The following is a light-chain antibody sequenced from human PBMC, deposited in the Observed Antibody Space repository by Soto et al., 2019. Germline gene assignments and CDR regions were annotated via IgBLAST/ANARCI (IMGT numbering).Light chain of an antibody. CDR1: SSDVGGYNY. V-gene: IGLV2-8*01. CDR3: SSYAGSNTYVV. J-gene: IGLJ2*01. Sequence: QSALTQPPSASGSPGQSVTISCTGTSSDVGGYNYVSWYQQHPGKAPKLMISEVTKRPSGVPDRFSGSKSGNTASLTVSGLQAEDEADDYCSSYAGSNTYVVFGGGTKVTVL. CDR2: EVT.